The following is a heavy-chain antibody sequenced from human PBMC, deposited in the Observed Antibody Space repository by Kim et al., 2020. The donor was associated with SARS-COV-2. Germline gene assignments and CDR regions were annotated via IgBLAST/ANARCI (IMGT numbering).Heavy chain of an antibody. CDR3: ARDGGITRGIDV. D-gene: IGHD1-7*01. Sequence: ASVKVSCKASGYTFTSQGINWVRQPPGQGPEWMGWISPLNGKTKFAQKFQGRVVMTRETSTTTVEMELRSLTSDDTAVYYCARDGGITRGIDVWGQGTPV. CDR2: ISPLNGKT. CDR1: GYTFTSQG. J-gene: IGHJ6*01. V-gene: IGHV1-18*01.